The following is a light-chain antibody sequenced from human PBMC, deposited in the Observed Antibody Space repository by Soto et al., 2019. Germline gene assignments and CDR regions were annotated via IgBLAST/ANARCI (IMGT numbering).Light chain of an antibody. CDR1: QSIDGD. J-gene: IGKJ5*01. CDR2: GAS. V-gene: IGKV3-20*01. CDR3: QQYGNSPIT. Sequence: TQSPASLSVSPGQRVTLSCRASQSIDGDLAWFQQKPGQAPRLLMSGASTRAAGIPDRFSGSGSGTDFTLTISRLEPEDSAVYHCQQYGNSPITFGQGTRLEIK.